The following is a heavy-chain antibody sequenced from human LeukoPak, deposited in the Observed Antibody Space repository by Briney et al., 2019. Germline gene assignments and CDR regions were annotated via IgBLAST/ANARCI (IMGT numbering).Heavy chain of an antibody. J-gene: IGHJ4*02. D-gene: IGHD2-2*01. CDR1: GGSFSDYY. CDR3: ARVARCTSCFDVDY. V-gene: IGHV4-34*01. CDR2: INHSGST. Sequence: SETLSLTCAVYGGSFSDYYWSWIRQAPGKGLEWIGEINHSGSTNYNPSLKSRVTISVDTSKNQFSLTLSSVTAADTAVYYCARVARCTSCFDVDYWGQGTLVTVSS.